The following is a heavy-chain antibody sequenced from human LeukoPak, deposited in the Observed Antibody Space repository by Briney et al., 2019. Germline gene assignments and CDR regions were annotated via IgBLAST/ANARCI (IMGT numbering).Heavy chain of an antibody. Sequence: GGSLRLSCAASGFTFSDYYMSWIRRAPGKGLEWISYISSSGTTIYYADSVKGRFTISRGNAKNSLYLQMNSLRAEDTAVYYCARESNLSGWYRIDYWGQGSLVTVSS. V-gene: IGHV3-11*01. CDR1: GFTFSDYY. CDR3: ARESNLSGWYRIDY. CDR2: ISSSGTTI. J-gene: IGHJ4*02. D-gene: IGHD6-19*01.